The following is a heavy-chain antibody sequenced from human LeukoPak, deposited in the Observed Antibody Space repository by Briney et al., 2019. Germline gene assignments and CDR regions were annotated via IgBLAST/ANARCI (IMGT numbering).Heavy chain of an antibody. J-gene: IGHJ4*02. CDR1: GGSISSGSYY. D-gene: IGHD1-26*01. Sequence: SQTLSLTCTVSGGSISSGSYYWSWIRQPAGTGLEWLGRIYTSGSTNYNPSLKSRVTISVATSKNQFSLKLSSVTAADTAVYYCARAAGGIVGATVLSDSWGQGTLVTVSS. CDR3: ARAAGGIVGATVLSDS. CDR2: IYTSGST. V-gene: IGHV4-61*02.